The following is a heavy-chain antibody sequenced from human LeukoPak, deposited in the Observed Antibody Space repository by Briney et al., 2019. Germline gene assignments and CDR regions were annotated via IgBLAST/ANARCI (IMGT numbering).Heavy chain of an antibody. V-gene: IGHV3-23*01. Sequence: PGGSLRLSCAASGFTFSSYSMNWVRQAPGKGLEWVSAISGSGGSTYYADSVKGRFTISRDNSKNTLYLQMNSLRAEDTAVYYCAKGKQQLVPFDCWGQGTLVTVSS. J-gene: IGHJ4*02. D-gene: IGHD6-13*01. CDR3: AKGKQQLVPFDC. CDR2: ISGSGGST. CDR1: GFTFSSYS.